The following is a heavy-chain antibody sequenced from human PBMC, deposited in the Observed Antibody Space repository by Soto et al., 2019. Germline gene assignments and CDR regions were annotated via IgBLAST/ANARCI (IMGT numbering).Heavy chain of an antibody. V-gene: IGHV6-1*01. J-gene: IGHJ6*02. CDR2: TYYRSRWYN. D-gene: IGHD3-3*01. Sequence: SQTLSLTCAISGDSVSSNSAAWNWIRQSPSRGLEWLGRTYYRSRWYNDYAVSVRSRITVNPDTSKNQFSLQLTSVTPEDTAVNYCARDLDDFWSGAPYYGMDVWGQGTTVTVSS. CDR3: ARDLDDFWSGAPYYGMDV. CDR1: GDSVSSNSAA.